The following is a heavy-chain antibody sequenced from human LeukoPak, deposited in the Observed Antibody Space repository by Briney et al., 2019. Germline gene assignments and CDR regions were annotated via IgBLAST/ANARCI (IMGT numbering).Heavy chain of an antibody. V-gene: IGHV3-30*18. D-gene: IGHD3-10*01. J-gene: IGHJ4*02. CDR1: GFTFSSYG. Sequence: GGSLRLSCAASGFTFSSYGMHWVRQAPGKGLEWVAVISYDGSNEYYADSVKGRFTISRDNSKNTLYLQMNSLRAEDTAVYYCAKAQRVRGVTIDYWGQGTLVTVSS. CDR2: ISYDGSNE. CDR3: AKAQRVRGVTIDY.